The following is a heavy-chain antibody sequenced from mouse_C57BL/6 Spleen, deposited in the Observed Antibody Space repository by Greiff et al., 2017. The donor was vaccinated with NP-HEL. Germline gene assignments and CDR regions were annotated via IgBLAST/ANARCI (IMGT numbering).Heavy chain of an antibody. CDR3: ARQSNYDAMDY. Sequence: EVHLVESGGDLVKPGGSLKLSCAASGFTFSSYGMSWVRQTPDKRLEWVATISSGGSYTYYPDSVKGRFTISRDNAKNTLYLQMSSLKSEDTAMYYCARQSNYDAMDYWGQGTSVTVSA. CDR2: ISSGGSYT. V-gene: IGHV5-6*01. J-gene: IGHJ4*01. D-gene: IGHD2-5*01. CDR1: GFTFSSYG.